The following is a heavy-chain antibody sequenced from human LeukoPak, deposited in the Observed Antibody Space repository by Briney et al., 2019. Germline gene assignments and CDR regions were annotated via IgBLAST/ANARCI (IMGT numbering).Heavy chain of an antibody. CDR2: ISYDGSNK. V-gene: IGHV3-30*18. J-gene: IGHJ4*02. CDR1: GFTFSSYG. Sequence: GGSLRLSCAASGFTFSSYGMHWVRPAPGKGLEWVAVISYDGSNKYYADSVKGRFTISRDNSKNTLYLQMNSLRAEDTAVYYCAKPSGRYYDILTGYYFFDYWGQGTLVTVSS. CDR3: AKPSGRYYDILTGYYFFDY. D-gene: IGHD3-9*01.